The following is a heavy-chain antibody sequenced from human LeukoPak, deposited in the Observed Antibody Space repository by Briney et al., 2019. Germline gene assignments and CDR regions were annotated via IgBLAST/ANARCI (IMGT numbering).Heavy chain of an antibody. Sequence: GGSLRLSCTASGFTLGDYAMSWVRQAPGKGLEWAGFIRSKAYGGTTEYAASVKGRFTISRDDSKSIAYLQMNSLKTEDTAVYYCTRASAMIVVGYYFDYWGQGTLVTVSS. CDR3: TRASAMIVVGYYFDY. CDR1: GFTLGDYA. CDR2: IRSKAYGGTT. D-gene: IGHD3-22*01. J-gene: IGHJ4*02. V-gene: IGHV3-49*04.